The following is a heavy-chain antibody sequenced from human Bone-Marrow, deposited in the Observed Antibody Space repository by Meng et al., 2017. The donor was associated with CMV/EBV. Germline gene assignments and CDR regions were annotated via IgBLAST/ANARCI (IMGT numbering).Heavy chain of an antibody. CDR1: GFTFGDYA. Sequence: GESLKISCTASGFTFGDYATNWVRQAPGKGLEWVGFIRSKAYGGTTEYTASVRGRFTISRDDSKSIAYLQMNGLKIEDTAVYYCTRVRYDRSGYYLLPDDYWGKGTLVPVSS. CDR2: IRSKAYGGTT. CDR3: TRVRYDRSGYYLLPDDY. D-gene: IGHD3-22*01. J-gene: IGHJ4*02. V-gene: IGHV3-49*04.